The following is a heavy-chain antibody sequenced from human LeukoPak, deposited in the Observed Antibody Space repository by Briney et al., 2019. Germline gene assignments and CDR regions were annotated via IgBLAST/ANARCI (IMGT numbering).Heavy chain of an antibody. CDR2: IYSGGST. D-gene: IGHD5-12*01. CDR1: GFTVSSNY. J-gene: IGHJ6*02. V-gene: IGHV3-53*01. CDR3: AREGWLLRYGMDV. Sequence: GGSLRLSCAASGFTVSSNYMSWVRQAPGKGLEWVSVIYSGGSTYYADSVKGRFTISRDNSKNTLYLQMNSLRAEDTAVYYCAREGWLLRYGMDVWGQGTTVTVSS.